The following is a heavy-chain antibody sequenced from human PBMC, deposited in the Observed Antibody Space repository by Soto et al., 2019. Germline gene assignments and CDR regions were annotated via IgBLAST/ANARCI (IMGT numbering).Heavy chain of an antibody. D-gene: IGHD5-18*01. Sequence: PGGSLRLSCAASGFTFNNYAMHWVRQAPGKGLEWVAFISYDGSNKYYADSVTGRFTISRDNSRNTLYLQMNSLRAEDTAVYYCARGDGYIYGNTFDSWGQGTLVTVPS. CDR1: GFTFNNYA. J-gene: IGHJ4*02. CDR2: ISYDGSNK. CDR3: ARGDGYIYGNTFDS. V-gene: IGHV3-30-3*01.